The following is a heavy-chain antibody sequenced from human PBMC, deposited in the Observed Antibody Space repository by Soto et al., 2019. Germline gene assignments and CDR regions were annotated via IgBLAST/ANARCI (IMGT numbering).Heavy chain of an antibody. J-gene: IGHJ6*02. V-gene: IGHV4-30-4*01. CDR1: GGSISSGDYY. D-gene: IGHD5-18*01. CDR3: ARGALPRYSYGLYYYYGMDV. CDR2: IYYSGST. Sequence: PSETLSLTCPASGGSISSGDYYWSWIRQPPGKCLEWIGYIYYSGSTYYNPSLKSRVTISVDTSKNQFSLKLSSVTAADTAVYYCARGALPRYSYGLYYYYGMDVWGQGTTVTVSS.